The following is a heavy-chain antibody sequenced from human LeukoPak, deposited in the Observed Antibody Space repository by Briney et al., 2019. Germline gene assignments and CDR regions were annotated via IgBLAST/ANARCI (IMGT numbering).Heavy chain of an antibody. CDR3: ARAYYGDYLNLDY. Sequence: SGGSLRLSCAASGFTFSDYYMSWIRQAPGKGLEWVSYISSSGSTIYYADSVKGRFTISRDNAKNSLYLQMNSLRAEDTAVYYCARAYYGDYLNLDYWGQGTLVTVSS. V-gene: IGHV3-11*01. CDR2: ISSSGSTI. D-gene: IGHD4-17*01. J-gene: IGHJ4*02. CDR1: GFTFSDYY.